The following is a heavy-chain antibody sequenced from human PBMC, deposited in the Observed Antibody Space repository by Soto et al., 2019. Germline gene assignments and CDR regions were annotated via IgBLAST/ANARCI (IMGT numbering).Heavy chain of an antibody. V-gene: IGHV1-46*01. CDR2: INPSGGST. CDR1: GYTFTSYY. D-gene: IGHD3-22*01. Sequence: ASVKVSCKASGYTFTSYYMHWVRQAPGQGLEWMGIINPSGGSTSYAQKFQGRVTMTRDTSTSTVYMELSSLRSEDTAGYYCARDKDYYDSCPNKFDYWGQGTLVTVSS. CDR3: ARDKDYYDSCPNKFDY. J-gene: IGHJ4*02.